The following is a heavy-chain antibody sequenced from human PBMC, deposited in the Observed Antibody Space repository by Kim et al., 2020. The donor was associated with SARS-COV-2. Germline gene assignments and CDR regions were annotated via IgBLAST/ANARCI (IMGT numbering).Heavy chain of an antibody. Sequence: GGSLRLSCAGSGFMFRTYAMSWVRQAPGKGLEWVSAISDSGGSTYYADSVKGRFTISRDNSKNTLYLQMNSLRAEDTAVYYCAKDWHTNGWDYYYGMDVWGQGTTVTVSS. CDR3: AKDWHTNGWDYYYGMDV. D-gene: IGHD6-19*01. V-gene: IGHV3-23*01. CDR2: ISDSGGST. CDR1: GFMFRTYA. J-gene: IGHJ6*02.